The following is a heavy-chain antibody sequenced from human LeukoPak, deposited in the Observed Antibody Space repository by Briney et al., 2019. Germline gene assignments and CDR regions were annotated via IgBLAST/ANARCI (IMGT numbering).Heavy chain of an antibody. Sequence: RGESLNISCKGSGYSFTSYWIAWVRQMPGKDLEWMGIIYPSDSETTYSPSFQGQVTISADKSISTAYLQWSSLTASDTAMYYCARSVGATPLDYWGQGTPVTVSS. J-gene: IGHJ4*02. V-gene: IGHV5-51*01. D-gene: IGHD1-26*01. CDR3: ARSVGATPLDY. CDR1: GYSFTSYW. CDR2: IYPSDSET.